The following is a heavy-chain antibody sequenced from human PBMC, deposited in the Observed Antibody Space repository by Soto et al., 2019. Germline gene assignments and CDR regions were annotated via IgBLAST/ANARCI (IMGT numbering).Heavy chain of an antibody. CDR3: ARISVASRYMDV. J-gene: IGHJ6*03. D-gene: IGHD5-12*01. V-gene: IGHV4-39*01. CDR2: FYYSGST. CDR1: GGSISSSSYY. Sequence: SETLSLTCTVSGGSISSSSYYWGWIRQSPGKGLEWIGSFYYSGSTYYSPSLRGRVTISGDTSRKQISLRLSSVTAADTAVYYCARISVASRYMDVWGKGTTVTVSS.